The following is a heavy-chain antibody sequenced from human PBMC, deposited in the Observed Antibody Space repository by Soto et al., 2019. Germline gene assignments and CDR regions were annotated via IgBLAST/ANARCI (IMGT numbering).Heavy chain of an antibody. Sequence: QVQLVQSGAEVKQPGSSVKVSCKTSGGTFSTYAIYWVRQAPGQGLEWMGAIIPLFGTADYAQKFQGRVTIIADESTSTAYMELSSPRSEDTAVYYCARPKGSYSSGYYYFDYWGQGTLVTVSS. CDR3: ARPKGSYSSGYYYFDY. D-gene: IGHD6-19*01. J-gene: IGHJ4*02. CDR1: GGTFSTYA. CDR2: IIPLFGTA. V-gene: IGHV1-69*01.